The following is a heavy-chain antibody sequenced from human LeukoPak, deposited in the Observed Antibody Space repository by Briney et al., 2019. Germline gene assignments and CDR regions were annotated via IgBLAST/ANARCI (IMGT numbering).Heavy chain of an antibody. CDR2: INPNSGDT. D-gene: IGHD4-17*01. V-gene: IGHV1-2*02. CDR1: GYPFTDQF. CDR3: ARSAVTSNDY. J-gene: IGHJ4*02. Sequence: ASVRVSCKASGYPFTDQFINWVRQAPGQGLEWMGWINPNSGDTNYVQKFQGRVTMTRDKSISTAYMEVSSLRSDDTAMYYCARSAVTSNDYWGQGTLVTVSS.